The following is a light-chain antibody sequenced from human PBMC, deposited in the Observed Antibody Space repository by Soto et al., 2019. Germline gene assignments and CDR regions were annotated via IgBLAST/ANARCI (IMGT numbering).Light chain of an antibody. Sequence: IQLTQSPSSLSASVGASVTITCRASQGVSRYLSWYQQKPGRAPILLISAASTLQSGVPARFRGSGSGTDFTLRITSLQPEDFATYYCQQLNTYPVTFGGGTKVEIK. V-gene: IGKV1-9*01. J-gene: IGKJ4*01. CDR1: QGVSRY. CDR3: QQLNTYPVT. CDR2: AAS.